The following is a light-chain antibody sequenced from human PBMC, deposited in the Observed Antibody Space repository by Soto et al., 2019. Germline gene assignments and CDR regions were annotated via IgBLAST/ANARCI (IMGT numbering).Light chain of an antibody. Sequence: QSVLTQPPSVSAAPGQKVTISCSGSSSNIGVNSVSWYQQLPGTAPKLLIYDDNKRPSGIPDRFSGSKSGTSATLGITGFQTGDEADYYCGSWDSSLSAYVFGIGTKVTV. CDR2: DDN. V-gene: IGLV1-51*01. CDR3: GSWDSSLSAYV. J-gene: IGLJ1*01. CDR1: SSNIGVNS.